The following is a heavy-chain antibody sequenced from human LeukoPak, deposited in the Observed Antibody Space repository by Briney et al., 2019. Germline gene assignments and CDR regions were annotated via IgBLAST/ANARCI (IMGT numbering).Heavy chain of an antibody. CDR3: ARARITMVFDP. D-gene: IGHD3-10*01. J-gene: IGHJ5*02. CDR2: IYTSGST. V-gene: IGHV4-61*02. Sequence: PSETLSLTCTVSGGSISSGSYYWSWIRQPAGKGLEWIGRIYTSGSTNYNPSLKSRVTISVDTSKNQFSLKLSSVTAADTAVYYCARARITMVFDPWGQGTLVTVSS. CDR1: GGSISSGSYY.